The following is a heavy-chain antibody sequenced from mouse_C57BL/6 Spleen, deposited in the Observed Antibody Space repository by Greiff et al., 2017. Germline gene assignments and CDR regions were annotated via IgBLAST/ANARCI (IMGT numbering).Heavy chain of an antibody. CDR3: ARSIIYYGNFDAMDY. Sequence: QVQLKESGPELVKPGASVKISCKASGYAFSSSWMNWVKQRPGKGLEWIGRIYPGDGDTNYNGKFKGKATLTADKSSSTAYMQLSSLTSEDSAVYFCARSIIYYGNFDAMDYWGQGTSVTVSS. CDR1: GYAFSSSW. V-gene: IGHV1-82*01. J-gene: IGHJ4*01. CDR2: IYPGDGDT. D-gene: IGHD2-1*01.